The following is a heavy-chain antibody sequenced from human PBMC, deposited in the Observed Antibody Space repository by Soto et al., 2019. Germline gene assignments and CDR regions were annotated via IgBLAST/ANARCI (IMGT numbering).Heavy chain of an antibody. CDR3: ARGWGYDSTDYYYAY. D-gene: IGHD3-22*01. Sequence: QVQMVQSGAEVRKPGSSVRVSCKASGGSFNRHTISWVRQAPGQGLEWMGGIIPIFGTANHAQKFQGRVTIMADESTNTVDMELSSRRSDDTAIYYCARGWGYDSTDYYYAYWGQGTLVIVSS. V-gene: IGHV1-69*01. J-gene: IGHJ4*02. CDR2: IIPIFGTA. CDR1: GGSFNRHT.